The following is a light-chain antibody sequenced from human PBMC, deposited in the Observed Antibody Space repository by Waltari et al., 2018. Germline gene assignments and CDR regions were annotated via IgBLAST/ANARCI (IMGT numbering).Light chain of an antibody. CDR3: HQYKSWPLP. V-gene: IGKV3-15*01. Sequence: EIVMTQSPATLSMSAGERATLSCRASQSVTNNLAWFQPKPGLAPSLLIYGGTTRATGSPARFSGSGSGTAFTLTISSLQSENFAVYYFHQYKSWPLPFRGGTKVEIK. CDR1: QSVTNN. CDR2: GGT. J-gene: IGKJ4*01.